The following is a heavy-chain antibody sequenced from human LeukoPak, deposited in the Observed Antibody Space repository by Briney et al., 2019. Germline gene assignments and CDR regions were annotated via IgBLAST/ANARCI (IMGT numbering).Heavy chain of an antibody. D-gene: IGHD4-17*01. CDR2: IYYRGST. V-gene: IGHV4-59*01. CDR3: ARGGDYGDLRYFDY. Sequence: TSGTLSLTCGVSGGSINNYYWSWIRQPPGKGLEWIGYIYYRGSTNYNPSLKSRVTFSVDTSKNQFSLKLNSVTAADTAVYYCARGGDYGDLRYFDYWGQGTLVTVSS. J-gene: IGHJ4*02. CDR1: GGSINNYY.